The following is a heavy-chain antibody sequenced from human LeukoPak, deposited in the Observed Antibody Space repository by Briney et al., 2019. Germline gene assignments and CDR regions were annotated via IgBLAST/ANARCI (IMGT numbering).Heavy chain of an antibody. V-gene: IGHV3-48*02. J-gene: IGHJ4*02. CDR3: ARDSTFRGGTDSSSWYYFDY. CDR2: ISGSTSTI. D-gene: IGHD6-13*01. Sequence: GRSLRLSCAASGFTFSSYGMNWVRQAPGKGLEWVSYISGSTSTIYYADSVKGRFTISRDNAKNSLYLQLNSLRDEDTAVYYCARDSTFRGGTDSSSWYYFDYWGQGTLVTVSS. CDR1: GFTFSSYG.